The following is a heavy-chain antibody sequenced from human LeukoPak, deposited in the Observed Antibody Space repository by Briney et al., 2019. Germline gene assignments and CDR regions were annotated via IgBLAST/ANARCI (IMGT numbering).Heavy chain of an antibody. D-gene: IGHD2-15*01. CDR2: ISSSSSYI. CDR3: ARAPGYCSGGSCYDY. J-gene: IGHJ4*02. CDR1: GFTFSSYS. Sequence: NPGGSLRLSCAASGFTFSSYSMNWVRQAPGKGLEWVSSISSSSSYIYYADSVKGRFTISRDNAKNSLYLQMNSLRAEDTAVYYCARAPGYCSGGSCYDYWGQGTLVTVSS. V-gene: IGHV3-21*01.